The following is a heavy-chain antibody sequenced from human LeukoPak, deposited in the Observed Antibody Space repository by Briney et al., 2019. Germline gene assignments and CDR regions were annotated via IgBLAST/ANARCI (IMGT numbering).Heavy chain of an antibody. V-gene: IGHV3-30-3*01. Sequence: GGSLRLSCAASGFAFGSYAMHWGRQAPGKGLEWVALISYDGTNEYYADSVKGRFTISRDNSKNTLYLQMNSLRAEDTALYYCARERDNNKWYRFQRWGQGTLVTVSS. J-gene: IGHJ1*01. CDR1: GFAFGSYA. D-gene: IGHD2-2*01. CDR3: ARERDNNKWYRFQR. CDR2: ISYDGTNE.